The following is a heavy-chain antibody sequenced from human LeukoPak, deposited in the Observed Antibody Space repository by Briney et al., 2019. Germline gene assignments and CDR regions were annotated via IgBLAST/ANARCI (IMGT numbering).Heavy chain of an antibody. CDR3: ARSGTLTGYLF. CDR2: IYYSGNT. J-gene: IGHJ4*02. V-gene: IGHV4-59*01. CDR1: GGSISSYY. Sequence: PSETLSLTCTVSGGSISSYYWSWIRQAPGKGLEWIGYIYYSGNTNYNPSLQSRVTISVDTSENQFSLKLSSVTAADTAVYYCARSGTLTGYLFWGQGTLVTVSS. D-gene: IGHD3-9*01.